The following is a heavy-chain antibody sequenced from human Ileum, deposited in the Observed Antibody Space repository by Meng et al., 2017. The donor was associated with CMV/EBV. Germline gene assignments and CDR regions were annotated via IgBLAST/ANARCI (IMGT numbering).Heavy chain of an antibody. CDR2: IIPIFGTV. D-gene: IGHD2-2*01. Sequence: SVQDSCQASAGTFSSYSISWVRQAPGQGVEWMGVIIPIFGTVDYAQKFQGRVTLTTNESTGTAYMELISLQSEDTAVYYCARGSTTIFSWFDPWGQGTLVTVSS. J-gene: IGHJ5*02. CDR3: ARGSTTIFSWFDP. V-gene: IGHV1-69*05. CDR1: AGTFSSYS.